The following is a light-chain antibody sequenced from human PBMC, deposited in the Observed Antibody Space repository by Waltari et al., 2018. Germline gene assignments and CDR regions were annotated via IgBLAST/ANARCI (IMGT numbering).Light chain of an antibody. V-gene: IGLV1-51*01. J-gene: IGLJ1*01. CDR3: GTWDYSLSVYV. Sequence: QSVLTQPPSVSAAPGQRVTISCSGTSSNIGNRYVSWYQQFPGTAPNLPIYDHSKRPPGIPDRFSGSKSGTSATLGITGLQAGDEADFFCGTWDYSLSVYVFGTGTKVTVL. CDR1: SSNIGNRY. CDR2: DHS.